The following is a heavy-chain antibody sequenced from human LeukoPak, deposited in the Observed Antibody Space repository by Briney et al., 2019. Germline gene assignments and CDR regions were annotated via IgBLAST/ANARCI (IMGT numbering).Heavy chain of an antibody. Sequence: PSQTLSLTCTVSGGSISSYYWSWIRQPPGKGLEWIGYIYYSGSTNYNPSLKSRVTISVDTSKNQFSLKLSSVTAADTAVYYCARDATVYGDPGLGYWGQGTLVTVSS. CDR1: GGSISSYY. CDR2: IYYSGST. CDR3: ARDATVYGDPGLGY. D-gene: IGHD4-17*01. V-gene: IGHV4-59*01. J-gene: IGHJ4*02.